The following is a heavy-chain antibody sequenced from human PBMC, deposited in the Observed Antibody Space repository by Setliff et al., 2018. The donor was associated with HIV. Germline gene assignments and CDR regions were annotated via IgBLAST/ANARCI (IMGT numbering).Heavy chain of an antibody. CDR3: ARYDYGDFDY. CDR1: GGSFSGYY. CDR2: LNHSGST. D-gene: IGHD4-17*01. Sequence: SETLSLTCAVFGGSFSGYYWSWIRQPPGKGLEWIGELNHSGSTDYNPSLKSRVTISVDTSKNQFSLNLSSLTAADTAVYYCARYDYGDFDYWGQGTPVTVSS. J-gene: IGHJ4*02. V-gene: IGHV4-34*01.